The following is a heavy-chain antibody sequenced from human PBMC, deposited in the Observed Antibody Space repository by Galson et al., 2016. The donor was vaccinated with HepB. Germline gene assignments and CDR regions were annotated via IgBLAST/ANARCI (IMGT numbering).Heavy chain of an antibody. J-gene: IGHJ5*02. CDR1: GYTLTSYY. D-gene: IGHD2-21*01. V-gene: IGHV1-46*01. CDR3: ARAPLWGWGRFDL. CDR2: ISPTGGTT. Sequence: SVKVSCKASGYTLTSYYMHWVRQAPGQGLEWMAVISPTGGTTTYAQRFRGRITITRDRSTSTVYLEMSSLRSEDTALYYCARAPLWGWGRFDLWGQGTLGTVST.